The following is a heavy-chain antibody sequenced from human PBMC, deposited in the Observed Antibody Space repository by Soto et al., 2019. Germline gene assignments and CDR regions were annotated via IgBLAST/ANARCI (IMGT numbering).Heavy chain of an antibody. CDR3: AKGRKNYYDSSAYYPLYVY. CDR1: GFTFSSYA. Sequence: EVQLLESGGGLVQPGGSLRLSCAASGFTFSSYAMSWVRQAPGKGLEWVSSISGSGGTTYYADSVKGRFTISRDNSKNTLYPQMNSLGAEDTAVYYCAKGRKNYYDSSAYYPLYVYWGQGTLVTVSS. D-gene: IGHD3-22*01. CDR2: ISGSGGTT. V-gene: IGHV3-23*01. J-gene: IGHJ4*02.